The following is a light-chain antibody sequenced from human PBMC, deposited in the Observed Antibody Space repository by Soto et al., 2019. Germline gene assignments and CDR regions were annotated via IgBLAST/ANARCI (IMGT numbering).Light chain of an antibody. J-gene: IGKJ4*01. V-gene: IGKV3D-15*01. CDR3: QQYNNWPLT. CDR2: GVS. Sequence: EIVFTQSPGTLSLSPGEGATLSCRASQSVIGRQLAWYQHKPGQAPRLLIYGVSTRATGIPERFGGSGSGTEFTLTISSLLSEDFEVYFCQQYNNWPLTFGGGTKVDIK. CDR1: QSVIGRQ.